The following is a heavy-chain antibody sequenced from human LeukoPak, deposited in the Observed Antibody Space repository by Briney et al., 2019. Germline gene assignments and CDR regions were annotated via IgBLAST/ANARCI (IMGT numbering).Heavy chain of an antibody. J-gene: IGHJ6*03. D-gene: IGHD4-17*01. Sequence: SETLSLTCAVSGGSISSSNWWSWVRQPPGKGLEWIGEIYHSGSTNYNPSLKSRVTISVDKSKNQFSLKLSSVTAADTAVYYCARSRLDYGDYGDYYYYYMDVWGKGTTVTVSS. CDR2: IYHSGST. V-gene: IGHV4-4*02. CDR1: GGSISSSNW. CDR3: ARSRLDYGDYGDYYYYYMDV.